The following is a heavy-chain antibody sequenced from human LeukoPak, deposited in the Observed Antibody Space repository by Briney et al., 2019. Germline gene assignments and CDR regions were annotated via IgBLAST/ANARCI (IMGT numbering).Heavy chain of an antibody. Sequence: QTGGTLRLSCAASGFTFSSYGMSWVRQAPGKGLEWVSAISGSGGSTYYADSVKGRFTISRDNSKNTLYLQMNSLRAEDTAVYYCAKAPVGATIYYYYMDVWGKGTTVTVSS. CDR1: GFTFSSYG. V-gene: IGHV3-23*01. D-gene: IGHD1-26*01. J-gene: IGHJ6*03. CDR3: AKAPVGATIYYYYMDV. CDR2: ISGSGGST.